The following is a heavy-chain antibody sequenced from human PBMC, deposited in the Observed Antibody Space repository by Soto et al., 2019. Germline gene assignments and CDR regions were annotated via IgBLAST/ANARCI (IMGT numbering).Heavy chain of an antibody. V-gene: IGHV5-51*01. CDR1: GYSFTTSW. CDR3: ARRPGSWFDP. Sequence: GESLKISCKASGYSFTTSWIGWVRQMPGKGLEWMGIIFPSDSDTRYSQSFQGQVTISVDKSISTAYLQWSSLKASDTAMYYCARRPGSWFDPWGQGTLVTVSS. J-gene: IGHJ5*02. CDR2: IFPSDSDT. D-gene: IGHD3-10*01.